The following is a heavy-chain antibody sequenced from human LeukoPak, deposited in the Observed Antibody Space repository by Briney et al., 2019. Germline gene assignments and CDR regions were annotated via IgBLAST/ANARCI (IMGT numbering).Heavy chain of an antibody. J-gene: IGHJ4*02. V-gene: IGHV3-23*01. CDR3: ARMYSGSWHGGGDY. CDR1: GFTFSSYG. Sequence: PGGSLRLSCAASGFTFSSYGMSWVRQAPGKGLEWVSAISGSGGSTYYADSVKGRFTISRDNSKNTLYLQMNSLRAEDTAVYYCARMYSGSWHGGGDYWGQGTLVTVSS. D-gene: IGHD1-26*01. CDR2: ISGSGGST.